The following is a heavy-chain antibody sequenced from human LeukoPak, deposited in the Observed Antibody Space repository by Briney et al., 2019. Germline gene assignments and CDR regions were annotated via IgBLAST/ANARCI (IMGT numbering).Heavy chain of an antibody. Sequence: SETLSLTCTVSSGSISTYYWSWIRQPPGKGLEWIGYISYGGNTNYNPSLKSRVTMSVDTSKNQFSLKLSSVTAADTAVYYCARRRDYVWGSYRYAFDIWGQGTMVTVSS. CDR3: ARRRDYVWGSYRYAFDI. D-gene: IGHD3-16*02. CDR2: ISYGGNT. CDR1: SGSISTYY. J-gene: IGHJ3*02. V-gene: IGHV4-59*01.